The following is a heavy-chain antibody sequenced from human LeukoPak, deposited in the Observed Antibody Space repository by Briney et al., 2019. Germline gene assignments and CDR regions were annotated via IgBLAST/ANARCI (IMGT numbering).Heavy chain of an antibody. CDR1: GGSISSSSYY. Sequence: SETLSLTCTVSGGSISSSSYYWGWIRQPPGKGLEWIGYIYYSGSTNYNPSLKGRVTISVDTSKNQFPLKLSSVTAADTAVYYCARVVAGAWGGRRYYYMDVWGKGTTVTVSS. J-gene: IGHJ6*03. CDR3: ARVVAGAWGGRRYYYMDV. D-gene: IGHD2-15*01. CDR2: IYYSGST. V-gene: IGHV4-61*05.